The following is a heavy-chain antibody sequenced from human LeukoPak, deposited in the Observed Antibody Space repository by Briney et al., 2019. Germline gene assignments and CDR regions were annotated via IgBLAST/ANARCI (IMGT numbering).Heavy chain of an antibody. CDR3: ARGDFSMGSYYYYYMDV. J-gene: IGHJ6*03. CDR2: INSDGSST. V-gene: IGHV3-74*01. Sequence: GGPLRLSCAASVFTFSSYWMHWVRQAPGKGLVWVSRINSDGSSTSYADSVKGRFTISRDNAKNTLYLQMNSLRAEDTAVYYCARGDFSMGSYYYYYMDVWGKGTTVTISS. CDR1: VFTFSSYW. D-gene: IGHD2-8*01.